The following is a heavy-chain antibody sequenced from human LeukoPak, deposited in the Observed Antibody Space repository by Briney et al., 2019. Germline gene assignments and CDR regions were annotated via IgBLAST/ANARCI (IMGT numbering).Heavy chain of an antibody. CDR2: IYYSGST. CDR1: GGSISSSSYY. Sequence: SETLSLTCTVSGGSISSSSYYWGWIRQPPGKGLEWIGSIYYSGSTYYNPSLKSRVTMSVDTSKNQFSLKLSSVTAADTAVYYCARDKGYWFDPWGQGTLVTVSS. CDR3: ARDKGYWFDP. V-gene: IGHV4-39*07. J-gene: IGHJ5*02.